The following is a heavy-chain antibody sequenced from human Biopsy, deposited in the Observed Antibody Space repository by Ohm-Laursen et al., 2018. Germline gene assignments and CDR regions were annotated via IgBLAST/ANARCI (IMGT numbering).Heavy chain of an antibody. V-gene: IGHV1-69*06. J-gene: IGHJ5*02. CDR2: NIPNLGTG. D-gene: IGHD4-11*01. Sequence: GASVKVSCKAPGGTFSNYGVNWVRQAPGQGLEWLGGNIPNLGTGNYAQKFQERVTVAADTSTRTATMELRSLRSDDTAVYYCSTKFTGHFHPWGQGTLVIVSS. CDR3: STKFTGHFHP. CDR1: GGTFSNYG.